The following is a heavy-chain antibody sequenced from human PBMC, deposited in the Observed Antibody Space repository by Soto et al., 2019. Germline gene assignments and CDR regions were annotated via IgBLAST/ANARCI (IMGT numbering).Heavy chain of an antibody. J-gene: IGHJ3*02. CDR3: AREQSGEIMTMTDAFDI. Sequence: QVQLVQSGAEVQKPGASVKVSCKASGYTFTSYAIHWVRQAPGPRLEWMGWINAGNENTQYSQEFQGRVTITRDTSARIAYMEVSSLRSEDTALYYCAREQSGEIMTMTDAFDIWGQGTMVTVSS. D-gene: IGHD3-16*01. CDR2: INAGNENT. V-gene: IGHV1-3*01. CDR1: GYTFTSYA.